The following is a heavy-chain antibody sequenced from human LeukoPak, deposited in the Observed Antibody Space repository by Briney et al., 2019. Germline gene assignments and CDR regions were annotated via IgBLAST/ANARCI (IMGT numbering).Heavy chain of an antibody. CDR2: FSGSGGST. Sequence: GGSLRLSCAASGFTFSSYAMSWVRQAPGKGLECISGFSGSGGSTYYADSVKGRFTISRDNSKNTLYLQMDSLRAEDTAVYYCAEPAKTDYADYWGQGTLVTVSS. CDR3: AEPAKTDYADY. V-gene: IGHV3-23*01. D-gene: IGHD1-14*01. CDR1: GFTFSSYA. J-gene: IGHJ4*02.